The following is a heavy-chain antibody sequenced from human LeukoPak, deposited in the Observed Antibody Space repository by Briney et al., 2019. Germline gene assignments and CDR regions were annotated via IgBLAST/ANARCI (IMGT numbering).Heavy chain of an antibody. CDR3: ARGAWVGAQDAFDI. V-gene: IGHV4-30-2*01. Sequence: SQTLSLTCAVSGGSISSGGYSWSWIRQPPGKGLEWIGYIYHSGSTYYNPSLKSRVTISVDTSKNQFSLKLSSVTAADTAVYYCARGAWVGAQDAFDIWGQGTMVTVSS. CDR1: GGSISSGGYS. J-gene: IGHJ3*02. D-gene: IGHD1-26*01. CDR2: IYHSGST.